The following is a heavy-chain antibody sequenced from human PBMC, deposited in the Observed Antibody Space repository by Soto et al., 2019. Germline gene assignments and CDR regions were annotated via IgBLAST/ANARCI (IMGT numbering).Heavy chain of an antibody. J-gene: IGHJ4*02. CDR3: ARVSGSYFSFDY. CDR2: IRSKARSYIT. CDR1: GFTFSDHY. Sequence: GGSLRLSCAASGFTFSDHYMDWVRQAPGKGLEWVGRIRSKARSYITEYAASVKGRVTISRDDSKNSLYLQMSSLKTEDTAVYYCARVSGSYFSFDYWGQGALVTVSS. D-gene: IGHD1-26*01. V-gene: IGHV3-72*01.